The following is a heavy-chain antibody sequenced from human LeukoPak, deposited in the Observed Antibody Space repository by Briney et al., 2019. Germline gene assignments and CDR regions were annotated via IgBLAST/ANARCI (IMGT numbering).Heavy chain of an antibody. J-gene: IGHJ4*02. CDR2: IYYSGST. CDR3: AREVIFYDSSGYSTYYFDY. CDR1: GGSISNYY. Sequence: DPSETLSLTCNVSGGSISNYYWSWIRQPPGKGLEWIGYIYYSGSTNYNPSLKSRVTISVDTSKNQFSLKLSSVTAADTAVYYCAREVIFYDSSGYSTYYFDYWGQGTLVTVSS. D-gene: IGHD3-22*01. V-gene: IGHV4-59*01.